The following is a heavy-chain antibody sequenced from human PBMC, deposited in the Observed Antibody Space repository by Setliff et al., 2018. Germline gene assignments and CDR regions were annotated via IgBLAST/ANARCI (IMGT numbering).Heavy chain of an antibody. J-gene: IGHJ3*02. Sequence: GASVKVSCKASGYIFTNYAIHWVRQAPGQRLEWMGWINAANSNTEYSQKFQGRVTIASDTSASTAYMELSSLRSEDTAVYYCARGGVVAYYAFDIWGQGTMVTISS. CDR1: GYIFTNYA. CDR2: INAANSNT. D-gene: IGHD2-8*01. V-gene: IGHV1-3*01. CDR3: ARGGVVAYYAFDI.